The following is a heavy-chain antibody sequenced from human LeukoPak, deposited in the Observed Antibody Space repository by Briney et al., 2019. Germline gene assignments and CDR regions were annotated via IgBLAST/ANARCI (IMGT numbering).Heavy chain of an antibody. D-gene: IGHD3-22*01. Sequence: PSETLSLTCTVSGGSIGSSSYYWGWIRQPPGKGLEWIGSIYYSGSTYYNPSLKSRVTISVDTSKNQFSLKLSSVTAADTAVYYCAGMIVVATTPYFDYWGQGTLVTVSS. CDR1: GGSIGSSSYY. CDR2: IYYSGST. J-gene: IGHJ4*02. CDR3: AGMIVVATTPYFDY. V-gene: IGHV4-39*01.